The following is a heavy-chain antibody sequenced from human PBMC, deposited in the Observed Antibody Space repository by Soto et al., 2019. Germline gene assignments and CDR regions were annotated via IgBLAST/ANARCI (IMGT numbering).Heavy chain of an antibody. CDR2: ISGSGGGT. V-gene: IGHV3-23*01. Sequence: GGSLRLSCAASGFTFTNYAMSWVRQAPGKGLEWVSAISGSGGGTYYADSVKGRFTISRDNSKNTLYLQMNSLRPEDTALYYCAKDRASTGDRPRFDPWGQGTLVTVSS. CDR1: GFTFTNYA. CDR3: AKDRASTGDRPRFDP. J-gene: IGHJ5*02. D-gene: IGHD4-4*01.